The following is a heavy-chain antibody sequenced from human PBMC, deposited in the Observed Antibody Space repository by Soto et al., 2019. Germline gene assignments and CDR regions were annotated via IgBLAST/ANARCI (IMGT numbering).Heavy chain of an antibody. V-gene: IGHV4-59*01. CDR1: GGSIREYF. CDR3: ARVGGDDFGDSGGFDY. D-gene: IGHD4-17*01. J-gene: IGHJ4*02. Sequence: SETLSLTGTVSGGSIREYFWTWIRQPPGKGLEWIGYIYYSGRINYNPSLKSRVSISVDTSKNHFSLQLRSVTAADTAVYYCARVGGDDFGDSGGFDYWGQGTLVTVSS. CDR2: IYYSGRI.